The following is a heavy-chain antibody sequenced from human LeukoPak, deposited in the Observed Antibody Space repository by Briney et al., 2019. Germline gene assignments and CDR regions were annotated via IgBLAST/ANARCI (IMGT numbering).Heavy chain of an antibody. V-gene: IGHV5-51*01. CDR1: GYSFNSYW. Sequence: GESLKISCKGSGYSFNSYWIGWVRQMPGKGLEWMGIIYPGDSDNRYSPSFQGQVTISADKSSSTAYLQWSSLKASDTAMYYCARPQQLVVFDIWGQGTMVTVSS. CDR3: ARPQQLVVFDI. CDR2: IYPGDSDN. D-gene: IGHD6-6*01. J-gene: IGHJ3*02.